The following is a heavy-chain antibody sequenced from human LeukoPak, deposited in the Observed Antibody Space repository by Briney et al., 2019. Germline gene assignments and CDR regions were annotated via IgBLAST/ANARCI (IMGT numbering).Heavy chain of an antibody. CDR2: AINNATSYTP. Sequence: GTLSLTCAASGFTISDNYMEWVGHDPGEGRVWVIRAINNATSYTPKYSASVKGTITISRDNSKNSLNLQMNRLKTEDTAVYYGTSSDSSGSYGFVYWGQGTLVTVSS. CDR3: TSSDSSGSYGFVY. V-gene: IGHV3-72*01. D-gene: IGHD6-19*01. CDR1: GFTISDNY. J-gene: IGHJ4*02.